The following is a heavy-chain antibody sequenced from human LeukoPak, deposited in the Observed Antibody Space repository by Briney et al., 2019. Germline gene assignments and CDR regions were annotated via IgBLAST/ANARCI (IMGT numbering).Heavy chain of an antibody. CDR3: ARPYYYGSGSYYAPYAFDI. D-gene: IGHD3-10*01. J-gene: IGHJ3*02. Sequence: SETLSLTCTVSGGSISSGGYYWSWIRQPPGKGLEWIGYIYHSGSTYYKPSLKSRVTISVDRSKNQFSLKLSSVTAADTAVYYCARPYYYGSGSYYAPYAFDIWGQGTMVTVSS. V-gene: IGHV4-30-2*01. CDR1: GGSISSGGYY. CDR2: IYHSGST.